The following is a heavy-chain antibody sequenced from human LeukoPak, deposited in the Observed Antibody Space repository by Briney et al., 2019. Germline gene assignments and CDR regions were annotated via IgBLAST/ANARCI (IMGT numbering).Heavy chain of an antibody. CDR2: ISGYNGDT. D-gene: IGHD2-8*01. V-gene: IGHV1-18*01. CDR1: GGTFSSYA. CDR3: ARAPLGYCTSDGCSSYGVDV. Sequence: GASVNVSCKASGGTFSSYAIRWVRQAPGQGLEWMGWISGYNGDTKYAQKVQGRVTMTTDTSTSTAYIELRSLTSDDTAVYYCARAPLGYCTSDGCSSYGVDVWGQGTTVTVSS. J-gene: IGHJ6*02.